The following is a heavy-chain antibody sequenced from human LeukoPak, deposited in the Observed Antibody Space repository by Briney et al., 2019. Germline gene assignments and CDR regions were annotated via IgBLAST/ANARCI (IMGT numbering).Heavy chain of an antibody. J-gene: IGHJ3*02. Sequence: SETLSLTCTVSGGSISSYYWSWIRQPPGKGLEWIGYIYYSGSTNYNPSLKSRVTISVDTSKNQFSPKLSSVTAADTAVYYCASVAAMNAFDIWGQGTMVTVSS. D-gene: IGHD2-15*01. CDR2: IYYSGST. CDR1: GGSISSYY. V-gene: IGHV4-59*01. CDR3: ASVAAMNAFDI.